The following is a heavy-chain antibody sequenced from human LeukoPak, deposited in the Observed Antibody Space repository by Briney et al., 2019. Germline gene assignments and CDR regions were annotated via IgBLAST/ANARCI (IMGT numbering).Heavy chain of an antibody. J-gene: IGHJ4*02. CDR3: ARGLVVVDPGPYYFDY. CDR1: GGTFSSYV. CDR2: IIPIFGTA. D-gene: IGHD3-22*01. V-gene: IGHV1-69*13. Sequence: SVKVSCKASGGTFSSYVISWVRQAPGQGLEWMGGIIPIFGTANYAQKFQGRVTITADESTSTAYMELSSLRSEDTAVYYCARGLVVVDPGPYYFDYWGQGTLVTVSS.